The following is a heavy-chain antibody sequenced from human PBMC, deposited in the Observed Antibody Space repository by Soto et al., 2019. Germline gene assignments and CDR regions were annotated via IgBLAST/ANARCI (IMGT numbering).Heavy chain of an antibody. CDR1: GFTFSSYA. Sequence: QVQLVESGGGVVQPGRSLRLSCAASGFTFSSYAMHWVRQAPGKGLEWVAVISYDGSNKYYADSVKGRFTISRDNSKNTLYLQMNSLRAEDTAVYYCARDGDTVVTRDDAFDIWGQGTMVTVSS. D-gene: IGHD2-21*02. J-gene: IGHJ3*02. CDR3: ARDGDTVVTRDDAFDI. CDR2: ISYDGSNK. V-gene: IGHV3-30-3*01.